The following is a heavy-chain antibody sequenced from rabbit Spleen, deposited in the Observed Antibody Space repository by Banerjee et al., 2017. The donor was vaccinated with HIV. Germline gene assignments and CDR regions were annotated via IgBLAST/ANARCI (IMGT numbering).Heavy chain of an antibody. D-gene: IGHD1-1*01. CDR1: GFDFSSDA. Sequence: EESGGDLVQPEGSLTLTCKVSGFDFSSDAMCWVRQAPGKGPEWIACIYNGDGSTYYASWVNGRFTISKTSSTTVDLKMTSLTAADTATYFCARSINWANRALNLWGPGTLVTVS. V-gene: IGHV1S47*01. CDR3: ARSINWANRALNL. CDR2: IYNGDGST. J-gene: IGHJ4*01.